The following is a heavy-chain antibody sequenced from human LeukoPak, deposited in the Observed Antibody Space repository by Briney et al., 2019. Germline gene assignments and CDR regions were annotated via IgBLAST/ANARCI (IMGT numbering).Heavy chain of an antibody. CDR2: ISSSGSTI. V-gene: IGHV3-11*01. D-gene: IGHD6-13*01. J-gene: IGHJ6*03. Sequence: GGSLRLSCAASGFTFSDYYMSWIRQAPGKGLEWVSYISSSGSTIYYADSVKGRFTISRDNAKNSLYLQMNSLRAEDTAVYYCARVSFLAQPLVFYYYYYYMDVWGKGTTVTVSS. CDR1: GFTFSDYY. CDR3: ARVSFLAQPLVFYYYYYYMDV.